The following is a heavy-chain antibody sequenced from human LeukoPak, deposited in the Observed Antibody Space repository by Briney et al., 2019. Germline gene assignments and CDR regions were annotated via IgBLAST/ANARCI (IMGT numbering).Heavy chain of an antibody. J-gene: IGHJ3*02. V-gene: IGHV3-9*01. CDR1: GFTLDDYA. CDR2: ISWNSGSI. CDR3: AKDKRPIAAAGTPLDAFDI. D-gene: IGHD6-13*01. Sequence: GGSLRLSCAASGFTLDDYAMHWVRQAPGKGLEGVSGISWNSGSIGYADSVKGRFTISRDNAKNSLYLQMNSLRAEDTALYYCAKDKRPIAAAGTPLDAFDIWGQGTMVTVSS.